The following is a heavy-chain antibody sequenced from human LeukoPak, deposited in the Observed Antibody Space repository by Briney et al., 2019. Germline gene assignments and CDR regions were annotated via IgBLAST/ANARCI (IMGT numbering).Heavy chain of an antibody. CDR3: AKDGGYSYGFSVDY. D-gene: IGHD5-18*01. CDR1: GFTFSNAW. Sequence: GGSLRLSCAASGFTFSNAWMSWVRQAPGKGLEWVSAISGSGGSTYYADSVKGRFTISRDNSKNTLYLQMNGLRAEDTAVYYCAKDGGYSYGFSVDYWGQGTLVTVSS. V-gene: IGHV3-23*01. CDR2: ISGSGGST. J-gene: IGHJ4*02.